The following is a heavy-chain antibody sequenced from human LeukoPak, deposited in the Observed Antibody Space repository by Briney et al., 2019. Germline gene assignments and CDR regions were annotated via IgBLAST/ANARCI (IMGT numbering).Heavy chain of an antibody. CDR2: INPSGSYT. D-gene: IGHD2-15*01. V-gene: IGHV1-46*01. CDR1: GFTFTSYY. CDR3: ARDNSGGSTWWFDP. Sequence: ASVKVSCKASGFTFTSYYMHWVRQAPGQGLEWMGIINPSGSYTSYAQKFQGRVTMTRDTSTSTVYMELSSLRSEDTAVCYCARDNSGGSTWWFDPWGQGTLVTVSS. J-gene: IGHJ5*02.